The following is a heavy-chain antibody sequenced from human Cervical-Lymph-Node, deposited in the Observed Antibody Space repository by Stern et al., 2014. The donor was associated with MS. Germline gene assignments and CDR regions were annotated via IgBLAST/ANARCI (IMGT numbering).Heavy chain of an antibody. J-gene: IGHJ4*02. CDR3: ARETGGQVYSSGWYTFDY. CDR1: GYTFTSYA. CDR2: INTNTGNP. Sequence: QVQLVESGSELKKPGASVKVSCKTSGYTFTSYAMTWVRQAPGQGLEWMGWINTNTGNPTYAQGFTGRVVFSLDTSVSTAYLQISSLKAEDTAVYYCARETGGQVYSSGWYTFDYWGQGTLVTVSS. D-gene: IGHD6-19*01. V-gene: IGHV7-4-1*02.